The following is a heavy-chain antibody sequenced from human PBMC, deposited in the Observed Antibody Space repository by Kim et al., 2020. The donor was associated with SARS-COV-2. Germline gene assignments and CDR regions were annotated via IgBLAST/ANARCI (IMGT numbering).Heavy chain of an antibody. CDR2: IYSGGGT. CDR1: GFTVNNNY. Sequence: GGSLRLSCAASGFTVNNNYMSWVRQAPGKGLEWVSVIYSGGGTSYADSVKGRFTISRDNSQNTLSLQMNSLRAEDTAVYYCARGRLLYYFDFWGQGTLVTVSS. D-gene: IGHD6-25*01. CDR3: ARGRLLYYFDF. J-gene: IGHJ4*02. V-gene: IGHV3-53*01.